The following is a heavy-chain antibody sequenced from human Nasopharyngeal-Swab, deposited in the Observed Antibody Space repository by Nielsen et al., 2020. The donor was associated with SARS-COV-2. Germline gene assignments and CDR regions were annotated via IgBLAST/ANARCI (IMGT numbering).Heavy chain of an antibody. J-gene: IGHJ5*02. Sequence: WIRQPPGKGLEWVSYISSSSSTIYYADSVKGRFTISRDNAKNSLYLQMNSLRDEDTAVYYCARDPVGYYDILTGYYKGDYNLFDPWGQGTLVTVSS. CDR2: ISSSSSTI. CDR3: ARDPVGYYDILTGYYKGDYNLFDP. D-gene: IGHD3-9*01. V-gene: IGHV3-48*02.